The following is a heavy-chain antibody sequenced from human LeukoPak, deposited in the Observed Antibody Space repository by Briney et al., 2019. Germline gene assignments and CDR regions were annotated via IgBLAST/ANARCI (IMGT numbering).Heavy chain of an antibody. Sequence: GGSLRLSCAASGFTFSSYSMSWVRQAPGKGLEWVSYISTSSSIIYYADSVKGRFTISRDNAKNSLYLQMNSLRAEDTAVYYCASITMTPDYWGQGTLVTVSS. J-gene: IGHJ4*02. CDR2: ISTSSSII. D-gene: IGHD3-22*01. CDR3: ASITMTPDY. CDR1: GFTFSSYS. V-gene: IGHV3-48*01.